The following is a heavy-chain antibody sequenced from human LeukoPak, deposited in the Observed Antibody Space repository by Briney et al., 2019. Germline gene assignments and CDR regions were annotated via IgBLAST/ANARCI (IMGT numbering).Heavy chain of an antibody. CDR1: GFTFSSYW. Sequence: GGSLRLSCAASGFTFSSYWMHWVRQAPGKGLVWVSRINSDGSRTRYADSVKGRFTISRDNAKNTLYLQMNSLRAEDTAVYYCAQESVNFGVDPWGQGTLVTVSS. CDR2: INSDGSRT. V-gene: IGHV3-74*01. D-gene: IGHD3-16*01. J-gene: IGHJ5*02. CDR3: AQESVNFGVDP.